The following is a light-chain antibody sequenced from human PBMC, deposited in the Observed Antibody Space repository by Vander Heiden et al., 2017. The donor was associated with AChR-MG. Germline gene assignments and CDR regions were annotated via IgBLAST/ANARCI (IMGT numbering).Light chain of an antibody. CDR2: GAS. J-gene: IGKJ4*01. CDR3: QQYGSSPLT. CDR1: QSISSTY. Sequence: EIVLTHSPGTLSLSPGEGATLSCRASQSISSTYLAWYQQKPGQAPRLLIYGASSRATGIPDRFSGSGSGTDFTLTVSRLEPEDFAVYYCQQYGSSPLTFGGGTKVEIK. V-gene: IGKV3-20*01.